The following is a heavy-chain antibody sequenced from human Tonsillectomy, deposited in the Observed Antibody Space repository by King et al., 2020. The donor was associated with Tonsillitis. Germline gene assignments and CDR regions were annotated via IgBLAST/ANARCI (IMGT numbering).Heavy chain of an antibody. CDR2: IQEDGNVK. CDR1: GFTFSKYW. Sequence: VQLVESGGGLVQPGGSLRLSCAASGFTFSKYWMAWVRQAPGKGLEWLANIQEDGNVKKYVDSVKGRFTISRDNAKNSLYLQMNSLRAEDTAMYYCARAGYSSAYDYWGRGTLVTVSS. D-gene: IGHD3-22*01. J-gene: IGHJ4*02. V-gene: IGHV3-7*01. CDR3: ARAGYSSAYDY.